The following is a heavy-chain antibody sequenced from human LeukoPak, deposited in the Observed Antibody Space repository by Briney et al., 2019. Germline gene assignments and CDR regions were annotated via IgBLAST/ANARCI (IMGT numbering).Heavy chain of an antibody. CDR3: AKALTYYYDSSGFDY. V-gene: IGHV3-23*01. CDR1: GFTFSSYA. J-gene: IGHJ4*02. D-gene: IGHD3-22*01. CDR2: ISGSGGST. Sequence: GGSLRLSCAASGFTFSSYAMSWVRQAPGKGLEWVSAISGSGGSTYYAGSVKGRFTISRDNSKNTLYLQMNSLRAEDTAVYYCAKALTYYYDSSGFDYWGQGTLVTVSS.